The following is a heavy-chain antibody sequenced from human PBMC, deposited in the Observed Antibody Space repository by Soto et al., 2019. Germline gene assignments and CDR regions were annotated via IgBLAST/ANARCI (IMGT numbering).Heavy chain of an antibody. Sequence: SETLSLTCTVSGGSISRGTYYWGWIRQPPGKGLEWIGSIYYSGSTYYRPSLKSRVTISVDTSKNQFSLKLSSVTAADTAVYYCARQVPAAIRLGWFDPWGQGTLVTVSS. CDR2: IYYSGST. D-gene: IGHD2-2*02. V-gene: IGHV4-39*01. J-gene: IGHJ5*02. CDR1: GGSISRGTYY. CDR3: ARQVPAAIRLGWFDP.